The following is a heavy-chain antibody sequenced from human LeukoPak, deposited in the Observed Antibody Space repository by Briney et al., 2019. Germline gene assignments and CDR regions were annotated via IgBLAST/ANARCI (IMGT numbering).Heavy chain of an antibody. CDR1: GFTFDDYA. CDR3: AKVMQWLVPSGAFDI. CDR2: ISWNSGSI. J-gene: IGHJ3*02. Sequence: GRSLRLSCAASGFTFDDYAMHWVRQAPGKGLEWVSGISWNSGSIGYADSVKGRFTISRDNAKNSLYLQMNSLRAEDTALYYCAKVMQWLVPSGAFDIWGQGTMVTVSS. V-gene: IGHV3-9*01. D-gene: IGHD6-19*01.